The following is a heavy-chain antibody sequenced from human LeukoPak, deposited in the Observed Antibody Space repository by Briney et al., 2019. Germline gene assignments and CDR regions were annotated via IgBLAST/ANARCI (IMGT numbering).Heavy chain of an antibody. Sequence: SEALSLTCGVYGDSFDNYYWNWIRQFPEKRLEWIGEVDHSGRTTYSPSLQGRVTISVDTSKSQFSPKLNSVTAADTAVYFCAATNYFYGSGSFHKRDSWGQGTLVTVSS. CDR3: AATNYFYGSGSFHKRDS. CDR2: VDHSGRT. CDR1: GDSFDNYY. V-gene: IGHV4-34*01. D-gene: IGHD3-10*01. J-gene: IGHJ4*02.